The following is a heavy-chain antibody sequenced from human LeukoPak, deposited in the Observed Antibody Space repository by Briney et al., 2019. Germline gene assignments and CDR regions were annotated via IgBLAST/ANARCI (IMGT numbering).Heavy chain of an antibody. D-gene: IGHD3-10*01. Sequence: SGGSLRLSCAASGLSVSSNYMTWVRQAPGKGLEWVAVISYDGSNKYYADSVKGRFTISRDNSKNTLYLQMNSLRAEDTAVYYCARNQITMVRGVKGHFDYWGQGTLVTVSS. J-gene: IGHJ4*02. CDR1: GLSVSSNY. V-gene: IGHV3-30-3*01. CDR2: ISYDGSNK. CDR3: ARNQITMVRGVKGHFDY.